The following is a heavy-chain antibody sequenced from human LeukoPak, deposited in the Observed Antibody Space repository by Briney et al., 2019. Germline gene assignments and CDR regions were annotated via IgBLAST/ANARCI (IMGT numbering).Heavy chain of an antibody. CDR1: GFTFDDYA. Sequence: PGGSLRLSCAASGFTFDDYAMHWVRQAPGKGLEWVSGFSWNSGSIGYADSVKGRFTISRDNAKNSLYLQMNSLRAEDTALYYCAKDRIAAARFTFDYWGQGTLVTVSS. D-gene: IGHD6-13*01. J-gene: IGHJ4*02. V-gene: IGHV3-9*01. CDR2: FSWNSGSI. CDR3: AKDRIAAARFTFDY.